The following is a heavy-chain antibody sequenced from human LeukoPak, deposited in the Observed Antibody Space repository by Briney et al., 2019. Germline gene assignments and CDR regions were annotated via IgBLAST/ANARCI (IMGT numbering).Heavy chain of an antibody. J-gene: IGHJ4*02. CDR2: RIPILDIA. V-gene: IGHV1-69*04. CDR3: ARDRPYYDILTGYWDY. Sequence: GASVKVSCKASGGTFTSFAISWVRQAPGQGLEGWGRRIPILDIAKYAQKSQSIVTITADKSTSTAYMELSSLRSEDTAVYYCARDRPYYDILTGYWDYWGQGTLVTVSS. D-gene: IGHD3-9*01. CDR1: GGTFTSFA.